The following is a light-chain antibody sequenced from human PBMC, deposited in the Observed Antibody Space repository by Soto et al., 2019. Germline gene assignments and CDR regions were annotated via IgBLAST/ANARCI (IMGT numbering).Light chain of an antibody. Sequence: EIVLTQSPGTLSLSPGERATLSCRASQSVSSSYLAWYQQKPGQAPGLLIYGASSRATGIPDRFSGSGSGKDFTLTISRLEPEDFAVYYCQQYGRWWTFGQGTKVEIK. J-gene: IGKJ1*01. CDR2: GAS. V-gene: IGKV3-20*01. CDR1: QSVSSSY. CDR3: QQYGRWWT.